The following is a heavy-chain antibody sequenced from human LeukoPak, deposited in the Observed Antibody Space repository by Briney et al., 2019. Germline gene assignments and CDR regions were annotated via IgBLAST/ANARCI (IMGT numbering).Heavy chain of an antibody. CDR2: INSDGDST. CDR1: RFSPSIAR. D-gene: IGHD5-12*01. V-gene: IGHV3-74*01. Sequence: PGGSLRHSCVHPRFSPSIARMCSVPQAPGKGLVWVSRINSDGDSTSYADSVKGRFTISRDNTKNTLYLQMISLRDDDTAVFYCARTSWLHHDYWGQGTLVTVSS. J-gene: IGHJ4*02. CDR3: ARTSWLHHDY.